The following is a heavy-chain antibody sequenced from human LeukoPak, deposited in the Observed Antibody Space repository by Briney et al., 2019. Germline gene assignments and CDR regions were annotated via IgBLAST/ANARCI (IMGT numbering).Heavy chain of an antibody. CDR1: GYTFTGYY. V-gene: IGHV1-2*02. J-gene: IGHJ4*02. D-gene: IGHD2-15*01. CDR2: MNPYSGGT. Sequence: ASVKVSCKASGYTFTGYYMHWVRQAPGQGLEWMGWMNPYSGGTNYAQKFQGRVTMTRDTSISTAYMELRRLSSDDTAIYYCARPYCNGGSCHDYFDYWGQGTLVTVSS. CDR3: ARPYCNGGSCHDYFDY.